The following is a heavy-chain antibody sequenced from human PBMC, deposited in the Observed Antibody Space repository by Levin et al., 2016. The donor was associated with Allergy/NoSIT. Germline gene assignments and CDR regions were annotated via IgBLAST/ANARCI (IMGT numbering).Heavy chain of an antibody. J-gene: IGHJ5*02. CDR3: ARDRYYADWFDP. CDR2: INPNSGGT. Sequence: ASVKVSCKASGGTFSSYTISWVRQAPGQGLEWMGWINPNSGGTNYAQKFQGRVTMTRDTSISTAYTELSRLRSDDTAVYYCARDRYYADWFDPWGQGTLVTVSS. CDR1: GGTFSSYT. V-gene: IGHV1-2*02. D-gene: IGHD3-10*01.